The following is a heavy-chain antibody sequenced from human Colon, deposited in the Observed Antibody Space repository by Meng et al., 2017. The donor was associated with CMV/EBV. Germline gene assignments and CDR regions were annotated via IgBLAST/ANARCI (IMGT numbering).Heavy chain of an antibody. CDR2: ISSSSSYI. CDR3: ARDNLGPVEYCSSTRCYYFDY. CDR1: GFTFSSYS. J-gene: IGHJ4*02. Sequence: GGSLRLSCAASGFTFSSYSMNWVRQAPGKGLEWVSSISSSSSYIYYADSVKGRFTISRDNAKNSLYVQMNSLRAEDTAVYYCARDNLGPVEYCSSTRCYYFDYWGQGTLVTVSS. D-gene: IGHD2-2*01. V-gene: IGHV3-21*01.